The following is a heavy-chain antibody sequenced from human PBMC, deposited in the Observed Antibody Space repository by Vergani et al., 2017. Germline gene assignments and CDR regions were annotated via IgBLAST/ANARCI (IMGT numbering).Heavy chain of an antibody. CDR2: ISGSGGNT. J-gene: IGHJ6*02. D-gene: IGHD2-2*01. CDR1: GFTFSSYA. Sequence: EMQLLESGGGLVKPGGSLRLSCAASGFTFSSYAMSWVRQVPGKGLEWVSGISGSGGNTYYANSVKGRFTISRDNSKNTLYLQMNSLRADDTAVYYCAKGVYCSSTSCYEGRGYYYGMGVWGQXP. CDR3: AKGVYCSSTSCYEGRGYYYGMGV. V-gene: IGHV3-23*01.